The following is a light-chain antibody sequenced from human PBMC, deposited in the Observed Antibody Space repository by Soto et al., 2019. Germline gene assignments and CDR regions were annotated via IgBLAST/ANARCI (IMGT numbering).Light chain of an antibody. CDR1: QSIRSSY. V-gene: IGKV3-20*01. CDR2: GAS. Sequence: EIMLTQSPGTLSLSPGERATLSCRASQSIRSSYLAWYQQKPGQAPRLLIYGASSRATGIPDRFSGSGSGTDFTLTISRLEPEDFAVYYCQHYDSSPLYTFGQGTKLEIK. CDR3: QHYDSSPLYT. J-gene: IGKJ2*01.